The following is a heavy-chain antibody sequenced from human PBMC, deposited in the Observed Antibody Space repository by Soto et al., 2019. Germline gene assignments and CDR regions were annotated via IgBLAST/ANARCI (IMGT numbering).Heavy chain of an antibody. D-gene: IGHD2-15*01. CDR3: ARGQVVAAQH. CDR2: IYHSGST. J-gene: IGHJ4*02. CDR1: GGSISSGGYS. Sequence: QLQLQESGSGLVKPSQTLSLTCAVSGGSISSGGYSWSWIRQPPGKGLEWIGYIYHSGSTYYNPSRNSRVTIKVDSSKNQSPLKLSAVTAADTAVYYCARGQVVAAQHWGQGTLVTVSS. V-gene: IGHV4-30-2*01.